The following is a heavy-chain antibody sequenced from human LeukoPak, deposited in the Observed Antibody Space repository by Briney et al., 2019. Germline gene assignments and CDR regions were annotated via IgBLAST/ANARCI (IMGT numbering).Heavy chain of an antibody. J-gene: IGHJ4*02. CDR2: IWYDGSNK. V-gene: IGHV3-33*06. D-gene: IGHD3-3*01. Sequence: PGRSLRLSCAASGFTFSSYGMHWVRQAPGKGLEWVAVIWYDGSNKHYADSVEGRFTISRDNSKNTLYLQMNSLRAEDTAVYYCAKGPRFWSGYYTPEYYFDYWGQGTLVTVSS. CDR3: AKGPRFWSGYYTPEYYFDY. CDR1: GFTFSSYG.